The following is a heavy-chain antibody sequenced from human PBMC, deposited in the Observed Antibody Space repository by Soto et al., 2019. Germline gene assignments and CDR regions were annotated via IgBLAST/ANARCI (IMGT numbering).Heavy chain of an antibody. CDR3: AKEGGLSGSYYISSSYYFDY. D-gene: IGHD1-26*01. Sequence: QVQLVESGGGVVQPGRSLRLSCVASGFTFSSYGMHWVRQAPGKGLEWVAIISYDGSNTYYADSVKGRFTISRDNSKNTRYRQMNSLRAEDTSVYYCAKEGGLSGSYYISSSYYFDYWGQGTLVTVSS. CDR2: ISYDGSNT. J-gene: IGHJ4*02. V-gene: IGHV3-30*18. CDR1: GFTFSSYG.